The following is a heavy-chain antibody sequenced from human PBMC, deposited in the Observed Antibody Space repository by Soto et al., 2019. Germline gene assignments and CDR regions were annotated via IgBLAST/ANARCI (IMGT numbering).Heavy chain of an antibody. CDR1: GDTFTFYS. J-gene: IGHJ4*02. CDR2: INPILSMS. Sequence: QVQLVQSGAEVKKPGSSVRVSCKASGDTFTFYSINWVRQAPGLGLEWMGRINPILSMSTYAPRFQGRVTMTADKSTSTAYMELSSLRSEDTAMYYCASSYGSGYRAFDYWGQGALVTVSS. V-gene: IGHV1-69*02. D-gene: IGHD3-10*01. CDR3: ASSYGSGYRAFDY.